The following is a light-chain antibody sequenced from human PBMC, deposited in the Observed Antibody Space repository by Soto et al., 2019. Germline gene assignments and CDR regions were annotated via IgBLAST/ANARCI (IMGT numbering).Light chain of an antibody. CDR1: SSDVGGYNY. V-gene: IGLV2-14*01. CDR2: DVS. J-gene: IGLJ1*01. CDR3: SSYTTSFSYV. Sequence: QSVLTQPASVSGSPGQSITISCTGTSSDVGGYNYVSWYQQYPGKAPKLMIYDVSNRPSGVTNRFSGSKSGNTASLTISGLQAEDEADYYCSSYTTSFSYVFGTGTKLTVL.